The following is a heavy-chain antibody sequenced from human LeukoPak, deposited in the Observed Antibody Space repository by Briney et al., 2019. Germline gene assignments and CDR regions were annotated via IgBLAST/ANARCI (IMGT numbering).Heavy chain of an antibody. Sequence: GGSLRLSCAASGFTFSSYVMHWVRQAPGKGLEWVAIIWFDGGNKYYEDSVKGRFTISRDNSKNTLYLQMNSLRAEDTAVYHCARDRLPPLGAFDIWGQGTMVTVSS. V-gene: IGHV3-33*01. CDR2: IWFDGGNK. D-gene: IGHD3-16*01. CDR3: ARDRLPPLGAFDI. J-gene: IGHJ3*02. CDR1: GFTFSSYV.